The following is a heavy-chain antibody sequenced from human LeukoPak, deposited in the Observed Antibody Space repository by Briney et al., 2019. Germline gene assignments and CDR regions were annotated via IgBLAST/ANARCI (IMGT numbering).Heavy chain of an antibody. J-gene: IGHJ4*02. Sequence: GGSLRLSCAASGFTFSSYSMDWVRQAPGKGLEWISYITSRSSPIHYADSVKGRFTISRDNAKNSLYLQMNSLRDEDTAVYYCVRDPHALDYWGRGTLVTVSS. V-gene: IGHV3-48*02. CDR3: VRDPHALDY. CDR2: ITSRSSPI. CDR1: GFTFSSYS.